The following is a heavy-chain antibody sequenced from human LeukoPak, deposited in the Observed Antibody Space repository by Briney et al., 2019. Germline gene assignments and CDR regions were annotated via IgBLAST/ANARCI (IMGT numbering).Heavy chain of an antibody. CDR2: IYYSGST. CDR3: ARDRVPAAPDPLYYYYYGMDV. V-gene: IGHV4-39*07. CDR1: GGSISSSSYY. D-gene: IGHD2-2*01. J-gene: IGHJ6*02. Sequence: SEALSLTCTVSGGSISSSSYYWGWIRQPPGKGLEWIGSIYYSGSTYYNPSLKSRVTISVDTSKNQFSLKLSSVTAADTAVYYCARDRVPAAPDPLYYYYYGMDVWGQGTTVTVSS.